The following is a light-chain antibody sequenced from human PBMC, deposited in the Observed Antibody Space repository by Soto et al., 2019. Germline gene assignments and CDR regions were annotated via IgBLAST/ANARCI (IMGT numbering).Light chain of an antibody. CDR2: GAS. J-gene: IGKJ4*01. V-gene: IGKV3-20*01. CDR3: QQYGSSLGVT. CDR1: QSINID. Sequence: EIVMTQSPATLSVSPGGRATLSRRASQSINIDLAWYQQKPGQSPRLLVYGASNRATGIPARFSGSGSGTDFTLTISRLEPEDFAVYYCQQYGSSLGVTFGGGTKVDIK.